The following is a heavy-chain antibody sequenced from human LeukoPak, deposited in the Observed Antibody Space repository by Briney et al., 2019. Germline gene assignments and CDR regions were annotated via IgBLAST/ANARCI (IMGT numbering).Heavy chain of an antibody. CDR3: ARVRGGDYAFDY. J-gene: IGHJ4*02. Sequence: GRSLRLSCAASVFTFSSYSMNWVRQPPGKGLEWVSYISSSSSYIYYADSVKGRFTISRDNAKNSLYLQMNSLRAEDTAVYYCARVRGGDYAFDYWGQGTLVTVSS. CDR1: VFTFSSYS. D-gene: IGHD4-17*01. CDR2: ISSSSSYI. V-gene: IGHV3-21*01.